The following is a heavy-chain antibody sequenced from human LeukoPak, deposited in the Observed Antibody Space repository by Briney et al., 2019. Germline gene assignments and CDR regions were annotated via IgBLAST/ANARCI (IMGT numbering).Heavy chain of an antibody. D-gene: IGHD2-2*01. CDR1: GYTFTGYY. CDR2: ISAYNGNT. CDR3: ARSIVVVPAAPPEDYYYMDV. J-gene: IGHJ6*03. Sequence: ASVKVSCKASGYTFTGYYMHWVRQAPGQGLEWMGWISAYNGNTNYAQKLQGRVTMTTDTSTSTAYMELRSLRSDDTAVYYCARSIVVVPAAPPEDYYYMDVWGKGTTVTVSS. V-gene: IGHV1-18*04.